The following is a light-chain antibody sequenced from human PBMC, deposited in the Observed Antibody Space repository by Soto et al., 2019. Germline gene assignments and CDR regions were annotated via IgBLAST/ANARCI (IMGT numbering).Light chain of an antibody. V-gene: IGLV2-23*01. J-gene: IGLJ3*02. CDR3: CSYAGKSTWV. CDR2: EDN. CDR1: SSDVGTYNL. Sequence: QSALTQPASVSGSPGQSITISCTGTSSDVGTYNLLSWYQQHPGKAPKLIIFEDNKRPSAVSHRFSGSNSGNTASLTISGIQVEDEAHYFCCSYAGKSTWVFGGGTKLTVL.